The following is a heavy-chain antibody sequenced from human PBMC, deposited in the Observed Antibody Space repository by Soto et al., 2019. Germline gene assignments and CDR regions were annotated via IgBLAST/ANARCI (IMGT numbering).Heavy chain of an antibody. V-gene: IGHV3-15*07. Sequence: GGSLRLSCAASGFTFSNAWMNWVRQAPGKGLEWVGRIKSKTDGGTTDYAAPVKGRFTISRDDSKNTLYLQMNSLKTEDTAVYYCTTRRFCSGGSCYRAAYDYWGQGTLVTVSS. D-gene: IGHD2-15*01. CDR3: TTRRFCSGGSCYRAAYDY. CDR2: IKSKTDGGTT. J-gene: IGHJ4*02. CDR1: GFTFSNAW.